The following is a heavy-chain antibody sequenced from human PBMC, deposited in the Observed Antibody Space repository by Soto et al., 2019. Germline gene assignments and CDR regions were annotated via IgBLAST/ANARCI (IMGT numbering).Heavy chain of an antibody. CDR2: IWYDGSNK. D-gene: IGHD6-19*01. V-gene: IGHV3-33*01. CDR3: ATTQWLVPGHDAFDI. Sequence: PGGSLRLSXAASGFTFSSHGMHWVRQAPGKGLEWVAVIWYDGSNKYYADSVKGRFTISRDNSKNTLYLQMNSLRAEDTAVYYCATTQWLVPGHDAFDIWGQGTKVTVSS. CDR1: GFTFSSHG. J-gene: IGHJ3*02.